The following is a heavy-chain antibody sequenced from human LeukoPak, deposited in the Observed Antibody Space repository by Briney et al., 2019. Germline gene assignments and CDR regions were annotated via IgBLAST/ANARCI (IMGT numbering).Heavy chain of an antibody. V-gene: IGHV3-30*18. CDR2: ISYDGSNK. D-gene: IGHD3-10*02. CDR1: GFTFSSYG. J-gene: IGHJ6*02. CDR3: AKALFGEFQYYYYYYGMDV. Sequence: GGSLRLSCAASGFTFSSYGMHWVRQAPGKGLEWVAVISYDGSNKYYADSVKGRFTISRDNSKNTLYLQMNSLRAEDTAVYYCAKALFGEFQYYYYYYGMDVWSQGTTVTVSS.